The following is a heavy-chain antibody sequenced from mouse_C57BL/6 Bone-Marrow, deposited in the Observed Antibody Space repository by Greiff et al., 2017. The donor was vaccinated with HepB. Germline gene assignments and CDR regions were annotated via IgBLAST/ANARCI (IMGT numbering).Heavy chain of an antibody. CDR3: ARRYYGSFDY. CDR1: GYTFTSYW. V-gene: IGHV1-64*01. CDR2: IHPNSGST. Sequence: QVHVKQPGAELVKPGASVKLSCKASGYTFTSYWMHWVKQRPGQGLEWIGMIHPNSGSTNYNEKFKSKATLTVDKSSSTAYMQLSSLTSEDSAVYYCARRYYGSFDYWGQGTTLTVSS. J-gene: IGHJ2*01. D-gene: IGHD1-1*01.